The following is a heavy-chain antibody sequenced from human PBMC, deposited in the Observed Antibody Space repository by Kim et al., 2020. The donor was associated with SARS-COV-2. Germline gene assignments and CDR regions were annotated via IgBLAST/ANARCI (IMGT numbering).Heavy chain of an antibody. CDR3: ASLRTGISGWSLFDP. V-gene: IGHV4-59*08. D-gene: IGHD6-19*01. J-gene: IGHJ5*02. Sequence: SETLSLTCTVSGGSISSYYWNWIRQPPGKGLEWVGYIYYSGSTNCNPSLKSRVTMSIDTSKSQFSLKLSSVTAADTAVYYCASLRTGISGWSLFDPCGQGTLVTVSS. CDR2: IYYSGST. CDR1: GGSISSYY.